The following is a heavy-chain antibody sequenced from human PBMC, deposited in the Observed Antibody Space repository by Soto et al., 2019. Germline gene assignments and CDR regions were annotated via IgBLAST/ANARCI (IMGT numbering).Heavy chain of an antibody. CDR3: ARDGDGRMTTNPYYYNGMDV. CDR2: VFYTGRA. Sequence: AETRSLTGTVSVFSLGMYYLSWIRTPPGKGLEWIGYVFYTGRANYNASLKSRVSISLDTSNYQFSLKLSSVTAADTAVYYCARDGDGRMTTNPYYYNGMDVWGPGTTVTVSS. V-gene: IGHV4-59*01. J-gene: IGHJ6*02. CDR1: VFSLGMYY. D-gene: IGHD4-4*01.